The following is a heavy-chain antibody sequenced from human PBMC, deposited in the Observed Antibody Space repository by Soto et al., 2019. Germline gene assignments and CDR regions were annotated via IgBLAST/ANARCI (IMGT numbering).Heavy chain of an antibody. V-gene: IGHV3-49*04. CDR1: GCIYDDCDYT. CDR2: IRGSTYGGTT. D-gene: IGHD3-3*01. CDR3: SRDGDFYGLDV. J-gene: IGHJ6*02. Sequence: PWGSVRLCCALSGCIYDDCDYTLTWVRQAPGKGLQWLGLIRGSTYGGTTEYAASVKGRFTISRDDSKGITYLQMNSLKTEDTAVYYCSRDGDFYGLDVWGQGTTVTVSS.